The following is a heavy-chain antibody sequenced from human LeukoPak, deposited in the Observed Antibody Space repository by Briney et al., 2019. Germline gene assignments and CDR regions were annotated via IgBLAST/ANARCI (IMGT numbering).Heavy chain of an antibody. V-gene: IGHV3-7*01. CDR3: AKGVSKNP. J-gene: IGHJ5*02. Sequence: PGGSLRLSCAASGFTFSSHGMSWVRQAPGKGLEWVANIKEDGSEKYYVESVKGRFIISRDNTKNSLYLQMSSLRAEDTAVYYCAKGVSKNPWGQGTLVTVSS. CDR1: GFTFSSHG. CDR2: IKEDGSEK.